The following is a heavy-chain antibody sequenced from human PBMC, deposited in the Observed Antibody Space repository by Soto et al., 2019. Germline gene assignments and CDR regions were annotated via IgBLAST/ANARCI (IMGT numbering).Heavy chain of an antibody. CDR2: INPNSGGT. V-gene: IGHV1-2*02. Sequence: GASVKVSCKASGDTFSSYAISWVRQAPGQGLEWMGWINPNSGGTNYAQKFQGRVTMTRDTSISTAYMELSRLRSDDTAVYYCARDQGYYYDSSGPFDYWGQGTLVTVSS. CDR3: ARDQGYYYDSSGPFDY. CDR1: GDTFSSYA. J-gene: IGHJ4*02. D-gene: IGHD3-22*01.